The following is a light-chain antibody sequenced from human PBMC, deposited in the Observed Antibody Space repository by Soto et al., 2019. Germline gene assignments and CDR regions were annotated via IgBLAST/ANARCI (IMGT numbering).Light chain of an antibody. CDR1: QGISNY. V-gene: IGKV1-27*01. CDR3: QKYNSAPFT. Sequence: DIQMTQSTSSLSASVGDRVTITCRASQGISNYLAWYQQKPGKVTKVLIYATSTLQSWFPSRFSGSGSGTDLTLTISSLQPEDVATYYCQKYNSAPFTFGPGTKVDIK. J-gene: IGKJ3*01. CDR2: ATS.